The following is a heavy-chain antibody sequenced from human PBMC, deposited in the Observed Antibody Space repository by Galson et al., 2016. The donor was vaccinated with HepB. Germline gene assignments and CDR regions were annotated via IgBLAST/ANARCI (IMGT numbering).Heavy chain of an antibody. J-gene: IGHJ4*02. D-gene: IGHD2/OR15-2a*01. V-gene: IGHV4-4*01. Sequence: ETLSLTCAVSGVSITSSDWWSWVRQPPGQGLEWIGQIFHSGRVNYTPSLASRVTISIDTSNNHFSLRPTSVTAADTALYFCARQYWGGPSDYWGPGTLVTVSS. CDR3: ARQYWGGPSDY. CDR2: IFHSGRV. CDR1: GVSITSSDW.